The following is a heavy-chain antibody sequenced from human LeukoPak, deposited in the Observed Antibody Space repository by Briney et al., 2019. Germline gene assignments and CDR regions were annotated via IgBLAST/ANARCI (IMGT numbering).Heavy chain of an antibody. J-gene: IGHJ1*01. CDR1: GFTFSSYG. CDR3: ARDLFFSDAGYSSGWRAEYFHH. D-gene: IGHD6-19*01. Sequence: GGPLRLSCAASGFTFSSYGMHWVRQAPGKGLVWVSRINGAGSSTSYADSVKGRFTVSRDSAKNTLNLQMNSLRAEDTAVYYCARDLFFSDAGYSSGWRAEYFHHWGQGTLVTVPS. V-gene: IGHV3-74*01. CDR2: INGAGSST.